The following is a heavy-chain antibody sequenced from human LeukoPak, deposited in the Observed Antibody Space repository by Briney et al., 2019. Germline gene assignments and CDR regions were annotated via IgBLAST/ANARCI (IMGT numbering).Heavy chain of an antibody. V-gene: IGHV4-34*01. Sequence: SETLSLTCTVSGGSISSYYWSWIRQPPGKGLEWIGEINHSGSTNYNPSLKSRVTISVDTSKNQFSLKLSSVTAADTAVYYCARGGAYCGGDCYSGFDYWGQGTLVTVSS. CDR1: GGSISSYY. D-gene: IGHD2-21*02. CDR3: ARGGAYCGGDCYSGFDY. J-gene: IGHJ4*02. CDR2: INHSGST.